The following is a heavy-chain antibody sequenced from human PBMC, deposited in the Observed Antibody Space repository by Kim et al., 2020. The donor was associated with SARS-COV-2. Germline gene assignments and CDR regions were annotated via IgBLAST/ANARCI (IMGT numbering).Heavy chain of an antibody. D-gene: IGHD5-18*01. J-gene: IGHJ4*02. CDR1: GFTFSSYW. Sequence: GGSLRLSCAASGFTFSSYWMTWVRQAPGKGLEWVANIKLDGSEKYYVDSVKGRFTISRDNAQNSLYLQMDTLRAEDTALYYCARDLYSYERILGYWGQGTLVTVSS. V-gene: IGHV3-7*03. CDR2: IKLDGSEK. CDR3: ARDLYSYERILGY.